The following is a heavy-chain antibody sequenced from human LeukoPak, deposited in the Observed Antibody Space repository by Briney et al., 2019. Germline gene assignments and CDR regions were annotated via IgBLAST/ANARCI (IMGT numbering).Heavy chain of an antibody. D-gene: IGHD3-16*01. J-gene: IGHJ5*02. V-gene: IGHV7-4-1*02. CDR1: GYIFTSYA. CDR2: INTNTGNP. CDR3: ARGFVEKNEIMITMRFDP. Sequence: ASVKVSCKASGYIFTSYAMNWVRQAPGQGLEWMGWINTNTGNPTYAQGFTGRFVLSLDTSVSTAYLQISSLKAEDTAVYYCARGFVEKNEIMITMRFDPWGQGTLVTVSS.